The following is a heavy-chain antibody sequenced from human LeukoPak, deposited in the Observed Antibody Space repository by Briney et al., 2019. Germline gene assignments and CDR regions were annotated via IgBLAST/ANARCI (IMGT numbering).Heavy chain of an antibody. CDR2: IYHSGST. Sequence: PLSLTCAVSGGSISRGGYSWSWIRQPPGKGRDWIGYIYHSGSTYYNPSLKSRVTISVDRSKNQFSLKLSSVTAADTAVYYCAGCAMVRGVNWFDPWGQGTLVTVYS. J-gene: IGHJ5*02. V-gene: IGHV4-30-2*01. CDR1: GGSISRGGYS. D-gene: IGHD3-10*01. CDR3: AGCAMVRGVNWFDP.